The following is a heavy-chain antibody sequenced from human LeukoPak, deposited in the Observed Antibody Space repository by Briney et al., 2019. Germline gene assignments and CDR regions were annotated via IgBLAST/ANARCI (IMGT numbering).Heavy chain of an antibody. J-gene: IGHJ6*02. V-gene: IGHV1-18*01. Sequence: ASVKVSCKASGYTFTSYGISWVRQAPGQGLEWMGWISAYNGNTNYAQKLQGRVTMTTDTSTSTAYMELRSLRSDDTAVYYCARDIVVVPAAPRYYYGMDVWGQGTTVAVSS. CDR3: ARDIVVVPAAPRYYYGMDV. CDR2: ISAYNGNT. CDR1: GYTFTSYG. D-gene: IGHD2-2*01.